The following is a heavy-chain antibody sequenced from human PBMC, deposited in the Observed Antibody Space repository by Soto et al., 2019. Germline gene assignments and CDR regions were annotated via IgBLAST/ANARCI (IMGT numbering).Heavy chain of an antibody. J-gene: IGHJ4*02. V-gene: IGHV6-1*01. CDR1: GDSVSSNSAA. CDR2: TYYRSKWYN. D-gene: IGHD3-9*01. CDR3: AREVVRDILTGYKYYFDY. Sequence: SQTLSLTCAISGDSVSSNSAAWNWIRQSPSRGLEWLGRTYYRSKWYNDYAVSVKSRITINPDTSKNQFSLKLNSVTAADTVVYYCAREVVRDILTGYKYYFDYWGREPWSPSPQ.